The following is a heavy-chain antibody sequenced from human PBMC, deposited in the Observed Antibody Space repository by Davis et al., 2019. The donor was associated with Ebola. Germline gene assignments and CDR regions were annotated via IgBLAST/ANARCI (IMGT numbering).Heavy chain of an antibody. CDR1: AGTFSSNT. CDR3: ARDYSGTYYGWFDP. V-gene: IGHV1-69*04. D-gene: IGHD1-26*01. CDR2: IIPILGIA. Sequence: SVKVSCKASAGTFSSNTISCVRHAPAQGLEWMGRIIPILGIANYAQKFQGRVTITADKSTSKAYMELISLRSEDTSVYYCARDYSGTYYGWFDPWGQGTIVTVSS. J-gene: IGHJ5*02.